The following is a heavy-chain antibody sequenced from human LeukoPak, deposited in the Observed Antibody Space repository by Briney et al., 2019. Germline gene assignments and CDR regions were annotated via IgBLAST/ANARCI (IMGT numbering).Heavy chain of an antibody. Sequence: KPSETLSLTCAVYGGSFSGYYWSWIRQPPGKGLEWIGYIYYSGSTNYNPSLKSRVTISVDTSKNQFSLKLSSVTAADTAVYYCARETGAVPGFDYWGQGTLVTVSS. CDR1: GGSFSGYY. J-gene: IGHJ4*02. D-gene: IGHD6-19*01. V-gene: IGHV4-59*01. CDR2: IYYSGST. CDR3: ARETGAVPGFDY.